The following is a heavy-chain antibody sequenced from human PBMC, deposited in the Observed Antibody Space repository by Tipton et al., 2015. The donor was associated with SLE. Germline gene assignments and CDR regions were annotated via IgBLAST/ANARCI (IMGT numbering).Heavy chain of an antibody. J-gene: IGHJ3*02. CDR1: GGSFSGYY. CDR2: IYHSGST. Sequence: TLSLTCAVYGGSFSGYYWGWIRQPPGKGLEWIGSIYHSGSTYYNPSLKSRVTISVDTSKNQFSLKLSSVTAADTAVYYCARGHVTEGGALGAFDIWGQGTMVTVSS. V-gene: IGHV4-38-2*01. CDR3: ARGHVTEGGALGAFDI. D-gene: IGHD1-26*01.